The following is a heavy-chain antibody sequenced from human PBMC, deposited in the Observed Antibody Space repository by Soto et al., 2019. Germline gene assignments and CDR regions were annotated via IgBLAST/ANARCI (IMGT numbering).Heavy chain of an antibody. CDR2: ISYDGSNK. CDR3: AKGKGNRHYGMDV. CDR1: GFTFSSYG. V-gene: IGHV3-30*18. J-gene: IGHJ6*02. Sequence: QVQLVESGGGVVQPGRSLRLSCAASGFTFSSYGMHWVRQAPGKGLEWVAVISYDGSNKYYADSVKGRFTISRDNSKNALYLQMNSLRAEDTAVYYGAKGKGNRHYGMDVWGQGTTVTVSS. D-gene: IGHD4-4*01.